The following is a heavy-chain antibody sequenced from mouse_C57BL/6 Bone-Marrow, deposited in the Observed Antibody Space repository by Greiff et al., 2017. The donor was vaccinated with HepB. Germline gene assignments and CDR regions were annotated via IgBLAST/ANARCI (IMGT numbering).Heavy chain of an antibody. CDR3: ATPLSLFDY. V-gene: IGHV1-82*01. D-gene: IGHD6-5*01. J-gene: IGHJ2*01. CDR2: IYPGDGDT. CDR1: GYAFSSSW. Sequence: QVHVKQSGPELVKPGASVKISCKASGYAFSSSWMNWVKQRPGKGLEWIGRIYPGDGDTNYNGKFKGKATLTADKSSSTAYMQLSSLTSEDSAVYFCATPLSLFDYWGQGTTLTVSS.